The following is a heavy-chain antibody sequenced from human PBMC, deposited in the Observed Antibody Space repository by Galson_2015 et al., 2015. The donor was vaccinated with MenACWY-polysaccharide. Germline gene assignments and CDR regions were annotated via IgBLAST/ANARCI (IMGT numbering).Heavy chain of an antibody. CDR3: AGTDYYDSSEGAFDI. J-gene: IGHJ3*02. D-gene: IGHD3-22*01. CDR1: GGSISSGSYY. V-gene: IGHV4-61*02. Sequence: TLSLTCTVSGGSISSGSYYWSWIRQPAGKGLEWIGRIYTSGSTNYNPSLKSRVTISVDTSKNQFSLKLSSVTAADTAVYYCAGTDYYDSSEGAFDIWGQGTMVTVSS. CDR2: IYTSGST.